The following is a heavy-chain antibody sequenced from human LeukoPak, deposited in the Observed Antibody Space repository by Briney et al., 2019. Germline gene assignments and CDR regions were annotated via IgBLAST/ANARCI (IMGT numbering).Heavy chain of an antibody. J-gene: IGHJ6*02. V-gene: IGHV1-18*04. D-gene: IGHD1-26*01. Sequence: ASVKVSCKASGYTFTSYGISWVRQAPGQGLEWVAWISAYNSNKNSAEKLQGRVTMTIDTSTSTAYMELRSLKSDDTAVYYCVRHIKPAGPWDGMDVWGLGTTVIVSS. CDR3: VRHIKPAGPWDGMDV. CDR2: ISAYNSNK. CDR1: GYTFTSYG.